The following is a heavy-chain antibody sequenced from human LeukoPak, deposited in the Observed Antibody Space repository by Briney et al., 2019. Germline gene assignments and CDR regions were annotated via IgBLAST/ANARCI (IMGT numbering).Heavy chain of an antibody. J-gene: IGHJ3*02. Sequence: GGSLRLSCAASGFTFSSYCMSWVRQAPGKGLEWVANIKQDGSEKYYVDSVKGRFTISRDNAKNALFLQMNSLRAEDTAVYYCAREKLWLNPDSFDIWGQGTMVTVSS. CDR2: IKQDGSEK. CDR1: GFTFSSYC. D-gene: IGHD3-16*01. CDR3: AREKLWLNPDSFDI. V-gene: IGHV3-7*01.